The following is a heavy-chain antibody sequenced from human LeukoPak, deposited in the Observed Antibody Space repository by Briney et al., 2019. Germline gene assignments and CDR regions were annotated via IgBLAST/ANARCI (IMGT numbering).Heavy chain of an antibody. J-gene: IGHJ4*02. V-gene: IGHV4-34*01. CDR2: VTHGGIT. CDR1: DESFISYY. CDR3: AKLTTNGGTYFHY. Sequence: SETLSLTCAVYDESFISYYWSWIRQPPGKGLEWIGEVTHGGITNYNPSLKSRATMFFETSKNQFSLKLRSVTAADTAVYYCAKLTTNGGTYFHYWGQGTLVAVSS. D-gene: IGHD1-14*01.